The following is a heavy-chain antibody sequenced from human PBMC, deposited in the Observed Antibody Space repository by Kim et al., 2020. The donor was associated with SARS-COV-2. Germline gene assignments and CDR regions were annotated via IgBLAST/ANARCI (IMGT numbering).Heavy chain of an antibody. Sequence: ASVKVSCKASGYTFTSYGISWVRQAPGQGLEWMGWISAYNGNTNYAQKLQGRVTMTTDTSTSTAYMELRSLRSDDTAVYYCARLPLVAAAGTVTFGRWFDPWGQGTLVTVSS. V-gene: IGHV1-18*01. CDR1: GYTFTSYG. D-gene: IGHD6-13*01. J-gene: IGHJ5*02. CDR3: ARLPLVAAAGTVTFGRWFDP. CDR2: ISAYNGNT.